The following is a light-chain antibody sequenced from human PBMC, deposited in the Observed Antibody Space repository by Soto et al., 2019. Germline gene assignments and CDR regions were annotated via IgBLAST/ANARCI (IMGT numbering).Light chain of an antibody. Sequence: TEPAPRCGAPWPAVAIAPTSHSSDGGGYNYVSWYQQHPGKAPKLMIYGVSNRPSGVSSRFPGSKSGNTASLAISGLQAEDEADYYCSSYTSSSTLWVFGSGTKVTVL. CDR3: SSYTSSSTLWV. CDR1: SSDGGGYNY. V-gene: IGLV2-14*01. CDR2: GVS. J-gene: IGLJ1*01.